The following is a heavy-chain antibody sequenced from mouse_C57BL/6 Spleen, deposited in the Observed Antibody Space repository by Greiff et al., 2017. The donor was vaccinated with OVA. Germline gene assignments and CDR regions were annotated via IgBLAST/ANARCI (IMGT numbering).Heavy chain of an antibody. D-gene: IGHD2-14*01. J-gene: IGHJ3*01. V-gene: IGHV5-4*01. CDR3: AREYDSLFAY. Sequence: EVKLVESGGGLVKPGGSLKLSCAASGFTFSSYAMSWVRQTPEKRLEWVATISDGGSYTYYPDNVKGRFTISRDNAKNNLYLQMSHLKSEDTAMYYCAREYDSLFAYWGQGTLVTVSA. CDR2: ISDGGSYT. CDR1: GFTFSSYA.